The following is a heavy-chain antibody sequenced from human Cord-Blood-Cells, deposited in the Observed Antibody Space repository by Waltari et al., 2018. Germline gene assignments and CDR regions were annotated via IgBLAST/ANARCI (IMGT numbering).Heavy chain of an antibody. D-gene: IGHD2-2*01. V-gene: IGHV1-18*01. CDR2: ISAYNGNP. CDR1: GYTFTSYG. J-gene: IGHJ4*02. CDR3: ARGHLRYCSSTSCYSVDY. Sequence: QVQLVQSGAEVKKPGASVKVSCKASGYTFTSYGISWVRQAPGQGLEWMGWISAYNGNPNYAQKLQGRVTMTTDTSTSTAYMELRSLRSDDTAVYYCARGHLRYCSSTSCYSVDYWGQGTLVTVSS.